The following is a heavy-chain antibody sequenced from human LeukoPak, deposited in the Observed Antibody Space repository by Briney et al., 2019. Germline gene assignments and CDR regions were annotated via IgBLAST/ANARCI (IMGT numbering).Heavy chain of an antibody. D-gene: IGHD3-9*01. CDR2: INAGNGNT. Sequence: ASVKVSCKASGYTFTSYTIHWVRQAPGQRLEWMGWINAGNGNTKYSQEFQDRVTITRDTSTSTVYMELSSLRSEDTAVYYCARGGGTYFDWLGAYYYYYYMDVWGKGTTVTISS. CDR1: GYTFTSYT. V-gene: IGHV1-3*03. CDR3: ARGGGTYFDWLGAYYYYYYMDV. J-gene: IGHJ6*03.